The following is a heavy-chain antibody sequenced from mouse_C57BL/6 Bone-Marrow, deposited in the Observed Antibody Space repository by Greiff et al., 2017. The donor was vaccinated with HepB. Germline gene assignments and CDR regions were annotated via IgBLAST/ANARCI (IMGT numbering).Heavy chain of an antibody. Sequence: QVQLQQPGAELVKPGASVKLSCKASGYTFTSYWMQWVKQRPGQGLEWIGEIDPSDSYTNYNQKFKGKATLTVDTSSSTAYMQLSSLTSEDSAVYYCARRGAYYGNSVDYWGQGTTLTVSS. CDR1: GYTFTSYW. CDR3: ARRGAYYGNSVDY. D-gene: IGHD2-10*01. V-gene: IGHV1-50*01. CDR2: IDPSDSYT. J-gene: IGHJ2*01.